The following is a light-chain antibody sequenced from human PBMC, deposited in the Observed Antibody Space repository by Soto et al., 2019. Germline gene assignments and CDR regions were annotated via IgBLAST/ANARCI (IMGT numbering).Light chain of an antibody. CDR3: AAWDDSLRGV. Sequence: QPVLTQPPSASGTPGQRVTISCSGSSSNIGSNYVYWYQQLPGTAPKLLIYRNNQRPSGVPDRFSGSKSGTSASLAISGLRSEDEADYYCAAWDDSLRGVFGGGTKLTVL. J-gene: IGLJ2*01. V-gene: IGLV1-47*01. CDR2: RNN. CDR1: SSNIGSNY.